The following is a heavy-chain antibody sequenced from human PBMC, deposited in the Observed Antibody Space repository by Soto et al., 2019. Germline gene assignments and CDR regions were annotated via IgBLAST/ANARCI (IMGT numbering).Heavy chain of an antibody. D-gene: IGHD4-17*01. CDR1: GGSISTVGHY. CDR2: IYHTGST. J-gene: IGHJ6*02. Sequence: PSETLSLTCSVSGGSISTVGHYWTWIRQPPGKGLEWIGSIYHTGSTYYSKSLRNRLTMSVDTSKSQFSLRLSSVTAADTAVYYCARDSSTTYYYGMDVWGQGTTVTVSS. V-gene: IGHV4-31*03. CDR3: ARDSSTTYYYGMDV.